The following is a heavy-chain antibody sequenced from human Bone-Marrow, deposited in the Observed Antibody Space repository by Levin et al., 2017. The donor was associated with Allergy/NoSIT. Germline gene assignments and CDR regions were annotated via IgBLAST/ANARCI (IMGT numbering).Heavy chain of an antibody. CDR2: INPNSGGT. D-gene: IGHD1-26*01. CDR1: GYTFTGYY. CDR3: ARERVVGATGRDY. Sequence: ASVKVSCKASGYTFTGYYMHWVRQAPGQGLEWMGWINPNSGGTNYAQKFQGRVTMTRDTSISTAYMELSRLRSDDTAVYYCARERVVGATGRDYWGQGTLVTVSS. V-gene: IGHV1-2*02. J-gene: IGHJ4*02.